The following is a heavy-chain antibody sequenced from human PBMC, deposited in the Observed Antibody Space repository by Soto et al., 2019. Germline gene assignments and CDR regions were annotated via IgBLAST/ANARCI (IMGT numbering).Heavy chain of an antibody. V-gene: IGHV3-15*01. J-gene: IGHJ4*02. D-gene: IGHD4-17*01. CDR2: IKSRTDGGAA. Sequence: EVQLVESGGGFVKPGGSLRLSCEGSGFTFINAWMSWVRQTPGKGPEWVGRIKSRTDGGAADYAAPVRGRFAISRDDSKNTLYLQMNSLKIEDSALYYCTTDPGDYEDFWGQGTLVTVSS. CDR3: TTDPGDYEDF. CDR1: GFTFINAW.